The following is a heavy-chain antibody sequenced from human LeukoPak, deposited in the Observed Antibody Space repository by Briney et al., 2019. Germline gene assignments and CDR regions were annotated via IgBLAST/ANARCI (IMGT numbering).Heavy chain of an antibody. D-gene: IGHD3-3*01. Sequence: ASVTVSCRASGYTFTVYYMHWVRQAPGQGLEWMGWINPNSGGTNYAQKFQGRVTITRDTAISTAYMELSRLRSDHTAVYYCARVYDFWSGYYAIDYWGQGTLVTVSS. CDR2: INPNSGGT. CDR1: GYTFTVYY. J-gene: IGHJ4*02. CDR3: ARVYDFWSGYYAIDY. V-gene: IGHV1-2*02.